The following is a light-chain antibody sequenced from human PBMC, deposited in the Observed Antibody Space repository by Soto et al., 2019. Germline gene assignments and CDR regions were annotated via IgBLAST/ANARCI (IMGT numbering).Light chain of an antibody. CDR3: SSYTTSGSLV. Sequence: QSALTQPASVSGSPGQWITISCTGTSSDVGGYNYVSWYQQHPGKAPKLMIYDVSNRPSGVSNRFSGSKSGNTASLTISGFQAEDEADYYCSSYTTSGSLVFGGGTKVTVL. CDR1: SSDVGGYNY. V-gene: IGLV2-14*01. CDR2: DVS. J-gene: IGLJ2*01.